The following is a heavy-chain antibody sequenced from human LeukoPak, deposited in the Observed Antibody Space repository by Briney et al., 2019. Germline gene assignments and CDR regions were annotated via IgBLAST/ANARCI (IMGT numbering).Heavy chain of an antibody. J-gene: IGHJ4*02. V-gene: IGHV1-46*01. CDR3: ARGHSGRYYYFDY. Sequence: ASVKVSCTASGYIFISYYMHWVRQAPGQGLEWMGIINPSGGSPSYAQKFQGRVTMTRDTSSSTVYMELSSLRSEDTAVYHCARGHSGRYYYFDYWGQGTLVTVSS. CDR1: GYIFISYY. CDR2: INPSGGSP. D-gene: IGHD1-26*01.